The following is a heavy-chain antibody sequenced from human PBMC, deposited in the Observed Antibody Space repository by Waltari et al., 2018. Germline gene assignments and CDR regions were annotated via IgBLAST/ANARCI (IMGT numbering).Heavy chain of an antibody. CDR3: ALGGVVGALVFDY. V-gene: IGHV4-59*01. D-gene: IGHD1-26*01. CDR1: GGSISSYY. J-gene: IGHJ4*02. CDR2: IYYSGRT. Sequence: QLHLQESGPGLVKSSETLSLTCTVSGGSISSYYWSWIRQPPGKGLEWIGYIYYSGRTNYNPSLKSRVTISVDTSKNQFSLKLSSVTAADTAVYYCALGGVVGALVFDYWGQGTLVTVSS.